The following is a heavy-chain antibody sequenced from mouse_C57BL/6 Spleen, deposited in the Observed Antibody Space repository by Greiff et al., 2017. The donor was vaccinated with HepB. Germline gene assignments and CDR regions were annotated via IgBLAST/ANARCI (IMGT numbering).Heavy chain of an antibody. CDR3: AREDGYDGGYYFDY. CDR2: INPNYGTT. CDR1: GYSFTDYN. V-gene: IGHV1-39*01. D-gene: IGHD2-2*01. Sequence: VHVKQSGPELVKPGASVKISCKASGYSFTDYNMNWVKQSNGKSLEWIGVINPNYGTTSYNQKFKGKATLTVDQSSSTAYMQLNSLTSEDSAVYYCAREDGYDGGYYFDYWGQGTTLTVSS. J-gene: IGHJ2*01.